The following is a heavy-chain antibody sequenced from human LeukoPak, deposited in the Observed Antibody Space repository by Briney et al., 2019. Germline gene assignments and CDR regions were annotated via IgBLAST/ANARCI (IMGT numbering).Heavy chain of an antibody. Sequence: GGPLRLSCAASGFTFSSDELNWVRQAPGKGLEWVSYISSSGSTIYYADSVKGRFTISRDNAKNSLYLQMNSLRAEDTAVYYCARTYDSSGYYYSYYFDYWGQGTLVTVSS. CDR3: ARTYDSSGYYYSYYFDY. D-gene: IGHD3-22*01. CDR2: ISSSGSTI. V-gene: IGHV3-48*03. CDR1: GFTFSSDE. J-gene: IGHJ4*02.